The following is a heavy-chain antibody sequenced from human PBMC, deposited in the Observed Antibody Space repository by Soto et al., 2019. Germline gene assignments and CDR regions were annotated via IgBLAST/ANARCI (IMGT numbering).Heavy chain of an antibody. D-gene: IGHD6-19*01. V-gene: IGHV2-26*01. Sequence: VTLKESGPVLVKPTETLTLRCTVSGLSITDSEMGVSWIRQPPGQPLEWLAHIDSSGEKSYRTFLKSRLAISKDTSKSQIVLTMTNMDPADTATYYSARRHLAVAVSPWFDPWGQLIPVTVSS. CDR3: ARRHLAVAVSPWFDP. J-gene: IGHJ5*02. CDR1: GLSITDSEMG. CDR2: IDSSGEK.